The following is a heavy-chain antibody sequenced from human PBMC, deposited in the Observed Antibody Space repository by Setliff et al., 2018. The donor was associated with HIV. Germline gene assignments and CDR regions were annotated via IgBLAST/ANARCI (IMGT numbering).Heavy chain of an antibody. CDR3: AKVGTYSSTWYFDH. CDR1: GFDFSSYS. J-gene: IGHJ2*01. CDR2: IYSNGDT. Sequence: PGGSLRLSCAASGFDFSSYSMNWVRQAPGEGLEWVSLIYSNGDTYYADSVKGRFTVSRDNSKNTLYLQMNSLRAEDTAVYYCAKVGTYSSTWYFDHWGRGTLVTVSS. V-gene: IGHV3-23*03. D-gene: IGHD6-13*01.